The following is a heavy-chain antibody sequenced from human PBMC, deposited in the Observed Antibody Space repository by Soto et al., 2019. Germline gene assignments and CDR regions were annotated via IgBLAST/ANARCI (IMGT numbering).Heavy chain of an antibody. J-gene: IGHJ5*02. Sequence: KSSETLSLTCFASGGSITSSSHFWGWVRQPPGKGLEWIGTIYFTGNTYYTPSLKSRLTMSIDTSKNEFSLRLNSVTAADTAVYYCEGQTFTMAPASYGRGNCFDPWGTRTLVTISS. CDR1: GGSITSSSHF. CDR2: IYFTGNT. D-gene: IGHD3-16*01. CDR3: EGQTFTMAPASYGRGNCFDP. V-gene: IGHV4-39*01.